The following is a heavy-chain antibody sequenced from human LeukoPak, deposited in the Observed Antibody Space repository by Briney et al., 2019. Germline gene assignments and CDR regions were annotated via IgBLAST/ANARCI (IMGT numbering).Heavy chain of an antibody. Sequence: GGSLRLSCAASGFTFSSYAMSWVRQAPGKGLEWVSATSGSGGSTYYADSVKGRFTISRDNSKNTLYLQMNSLRAEDTAVYYCANIVVVPAATRAFAFDIWGQGTMVTVSS. CDR3: ANIVVVPAATRAFAFDI. J-gene: IGHJ3*02. CDR1: GFTFSSYA. V-gene: IGHV3-23*01. D-gene: IGHD2-2*01. CDR2: TSGSGGST.